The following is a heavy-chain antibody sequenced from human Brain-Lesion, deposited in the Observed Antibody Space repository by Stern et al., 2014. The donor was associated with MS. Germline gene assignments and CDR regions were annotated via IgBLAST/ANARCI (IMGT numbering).Heavy chain of an antibody. CDR3: ARDITGSSAYFAY. Sequence: VQLVESGGDLVQPGRSLRLSCAAFGFPFDDYAMHWVRQAPGKGLEWVAGISWNSVTIGYADSVKGRFTTSRDNAYSSLYLQMNSLRPEDTALYYCARDITGSSAYFAYWGQGTLVTVSS. D-gene: IGHD1-14*01. CDR1: GFPFDDYA. V-gene: IGHV3-9*01. CDR2: ISWNSVTI. J-gene: IGHJ4*02.